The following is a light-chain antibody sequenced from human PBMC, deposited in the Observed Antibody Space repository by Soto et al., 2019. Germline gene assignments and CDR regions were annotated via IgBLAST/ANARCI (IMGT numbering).Light chain of an antibody. J-gene: IGKJ1*01. V-gene: IGKV1-5*01. Sequence: DIQMTQSPSTLSASVGDRVTITCLASQSISSWLAWYQQKPGKAPKLLIYDASSLESGVPSRFSGSGSGTEFTLTISSLQPDDFATSYCQQYNSYSWTFGQGTKVDIK. CDR3: QQYNSYSWT. CDR1: QSISSW. CDR2: DAS.